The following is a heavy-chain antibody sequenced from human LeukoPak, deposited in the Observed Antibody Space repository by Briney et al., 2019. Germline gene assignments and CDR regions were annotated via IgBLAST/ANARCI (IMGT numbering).Heavy chain of an antibody. D-gene: IGHD6-19*01. CDR1: GGSFSGYY. V-gene: IGHV4-34*01. CDR3: ARDGIAVAGERIDWFDP. CDR2: INHSGST. J-gene: IGHJ5*02. Sequence: SETLSLTCAVYGGSFSGYYWSWIRQPPGKGLEWIGEINHSGSTNYNPSLKSRVTISVDTSKNQFSLKLSSVTAADTAVYYCARDGIAVAGERIDWFDPWGQGTLVTVSS.